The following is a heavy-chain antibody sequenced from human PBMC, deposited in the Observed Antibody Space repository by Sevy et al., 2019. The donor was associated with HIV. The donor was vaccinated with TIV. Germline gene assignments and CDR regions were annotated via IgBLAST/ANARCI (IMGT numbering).Heavy chain of an antibody. CDR3: AKDTEYYDVWVGIEY. D-gene: IGHD3-3*01. Sequence: GGSLRLSCAASGFTFSSYGMHWVRQAPGKGLEWVAVISYDGSNEYYRDSVKGRFTISRDNSKNTMYLQMNSLRAEDAAVYYCAKDTEYYDVWVGIEYWGQGTLVTFSS. V-gene: IGHV3-30*18. J-gene: IGHJ4*02. CDR1: GFTFSSYG. CDR2: ISYDGSNE.